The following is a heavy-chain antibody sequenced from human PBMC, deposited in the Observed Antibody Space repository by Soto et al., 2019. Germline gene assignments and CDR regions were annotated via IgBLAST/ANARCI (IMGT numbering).Heavy chain of an antibody. J-gene: IGHJ3*02. CDR1: GGSISSGGYY. CDR3: ASGGQIAAAGTVAFDI. Sequence: SETLSLTRTVSGGSISSGGYYWSWIRQHPGKGLEWIGYIYYSGSTYYNPSLKSRVTISVDTSKNQFSLKLSSVTAADTAVYYCASGGQIAAAGTVAFDIWGQGTMVTVSS. CDR2: IYYSGST. V-gene: IGHV4-31*03. D-gene: IGHD6-13*01.